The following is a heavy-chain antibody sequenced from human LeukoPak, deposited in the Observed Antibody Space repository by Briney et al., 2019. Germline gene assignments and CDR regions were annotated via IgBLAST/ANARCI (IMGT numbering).Heavy chain of an antibody. CDR2: IYPGDSDT. CDR3: ARRDYYGSGTLPNFDY. CDR1: GYSFTSYW. D-gene: IGHD3-10*01. J-gene: IGHJ4*02. Sequence: PGESLKISCKGSGYSFTSYWIGWVRQMPGKDLEWMGIIYPGDSDTRYSPSFQGQVTISADKSISTAYLQWSSLKASDTAMYYCARRDYYGSGTLPNFDYWGQGTLVTVSS. V-gene: IGHV5-51*01.